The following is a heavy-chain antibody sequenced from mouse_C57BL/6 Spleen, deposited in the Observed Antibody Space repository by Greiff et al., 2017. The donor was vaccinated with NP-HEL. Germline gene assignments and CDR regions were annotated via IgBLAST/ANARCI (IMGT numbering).Heavy chain of an antibody. J-gene: IGHJ4*01. CDR3: ARGGYYGSSYYAMDY. D-gene: IGHD1-1*01. Sequence: EVQLQESGPELVKPGASVKISCKASGYSFTDYNMNWVKQSNGKSLEWIGVINPNYGTSSYNQKFKGKATLTVDQSSSTAYMQLNSLTSEDSAVYYCARGGYYGSSYYAMDYWGQGTSVTVSS. V-gene: IGHV1-39*01. CDR1: GYSFTDYN. CDR2: INPNYGTS.